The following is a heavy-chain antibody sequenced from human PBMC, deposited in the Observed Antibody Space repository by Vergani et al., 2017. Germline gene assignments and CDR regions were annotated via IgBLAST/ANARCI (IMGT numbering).Heavy chain of an antibody. CDR2: IIPLFGTA. V-gene: IGHV1-69*01. CDR3: ARDEGGVIAVAVTASY. D-gene: IGHD6-19*01. Sequence: QVQLVQSGAEVKKPGSSVKVSCKASGGTFSSYAISWVRQAPGQGLEWMGGIIPLFGTANYAQKFQGRVTITADESTSTAYMELSSLRSEDTAVYYCARDEGGVIAVAVTASYWGQGTLVTVSS. CDR1: GGTFSSYA. J-gene: IGHJ4*02.